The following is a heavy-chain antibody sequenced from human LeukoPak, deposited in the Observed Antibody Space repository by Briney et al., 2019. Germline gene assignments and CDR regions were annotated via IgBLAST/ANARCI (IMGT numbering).Heavy chain of an antibody. D-gene: IGHD3-22*01. CDR1: GYTFSSYA. CDR3: ARGNRITMIDDLDY. J-gene: IGHJ4*02. CDR2: IIPILGIA. V-gene: IGHV1-69*04. Sequence: ASVKVSCKASGYTFSSYAIIWVRQAPGQGLEWMGRIIPILGIANYAQKFQGRVTITADKSTSTAYMELSSLRSEDTAVYYCARGNRITMIDDLDYWGQGTLVTVSS.